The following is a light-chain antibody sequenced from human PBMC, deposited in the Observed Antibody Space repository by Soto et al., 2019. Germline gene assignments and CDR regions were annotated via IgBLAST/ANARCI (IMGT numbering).Light chain of an antibody. V-gene: IGKV3-15*01. J-gene: IGKJ1*01. CDR2: DAS. CDR3: QQYNNWPPWT. Sequence: EIVMTQSPAAMSVSPGERATLSCKASQNVRTNLAWYQQQPGQAPRLLIYDASTRATGIPARFSGSGSGTDFTLTISSLQSEDFAVYYCQQYNNWPPWTFGQGTKVETK. CDR1: QNVRTN.